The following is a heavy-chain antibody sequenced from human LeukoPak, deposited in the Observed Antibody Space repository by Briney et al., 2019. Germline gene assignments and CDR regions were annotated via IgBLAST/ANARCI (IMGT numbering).Heavy chain of an antibody. CDR3: ARESPLLYGALDY. J-gene: IGHJ4*02. Sequence: ASVKVSCKASGGTFSSYAISWVRQAPGQGLEWMGGIIPIFGTASYAQKFQGRVTITADESTSTAYMELSSLRSEDTAVYYCARESPLLYGALDYWGQGTLVTVSS. V-gene: IGHV1-69*13. D-gene: IGHD4-17*01. CDR2: IIPIFGTA. CDR1: GGTFSSYA.